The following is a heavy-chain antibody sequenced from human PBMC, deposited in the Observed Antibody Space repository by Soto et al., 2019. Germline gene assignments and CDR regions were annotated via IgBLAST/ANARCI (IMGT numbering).Heavy chain of an antibody. V-gene: IGHV4-34*01. Sequence: QVQLQQWGAGLLKPSETLSLTCAVYGGSFSGYYWSWIRQPPGKGLEWIGEINHSGSTNYNPSLKSRVTISVDTSKHQFSLKLSSVTAADTAVYYCARGGAIIADNWFDPWGQGTLVTVSS. CDR2: INHSGST. D-gene: IGHD6-13*01. J-gene: IGHJ5*02. CDR1: GGSFSGYY. CDR3: ARGGAIIADNWFDP.